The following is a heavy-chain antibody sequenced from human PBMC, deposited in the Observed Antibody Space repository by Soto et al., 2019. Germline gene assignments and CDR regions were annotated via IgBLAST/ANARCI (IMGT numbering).Heavy chain of an antibody. Sequence: LRLSCVASGFTFSDYYMTWIRQAPGKGLEWIGYIYYSGSTYYNPSLKSRVTISVDTSKNQFSLKLSSVTAADTAVYYCARAEGYCSSTSCSPAAYYYYYYGMDVWGQGPRSPSP. CDR1: GFTFSDYY. V-gene: IGHV4-30-4*08. CDR3: ARAEGYCSSTSCSPAAYYYYYYGMDV. J-gene: IGHJ6*02. D-gene: IGHD2-2*01. CDR2: IYYSGST.